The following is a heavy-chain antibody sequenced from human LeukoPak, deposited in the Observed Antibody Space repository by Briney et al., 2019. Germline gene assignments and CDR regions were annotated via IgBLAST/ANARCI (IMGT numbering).Heavy chain of an antibody. V-gene: IGHV3-23*01. D-gene: IGHD2-21*01. CDR3: AKDYRIGYSDHFDY. Sequence: GGSLRLSCVGSGFTFSSHAMSWVRQAPEKGLEWVSGIYESGQTTRYADSVKGRFSISRDNSKNTLYLQMDSLRGEDTAIYYCAKDYRIGYSDHFDYWGQGALVTVSS. J-gene: IGHJ4*02. CDR1: GFTFSSHA. CDR2: IYESGQTT.